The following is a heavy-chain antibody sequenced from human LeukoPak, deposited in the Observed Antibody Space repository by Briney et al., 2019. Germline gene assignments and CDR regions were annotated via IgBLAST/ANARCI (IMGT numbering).Heavy chain of an antibody. Sequence: ASVKVSCKASGYTFTSYYMRWVRQAPGQGLEWMGIINPSGGSTSYAQKFQGRVTMTRDTSTSTVYMELSSLRSEDTAVYYCARDNRVDTAMERPLLGWFDPWGQGTLVTVSS. J-gene: IGHJ5*02. V-gene: IGHV1-46*01. D-gene: IGHD5-18*01. CDR1: GYTFTSYY. CDR2: INPSGGST. CDR3: ARDNRVDTAMERPLLGWFDP.